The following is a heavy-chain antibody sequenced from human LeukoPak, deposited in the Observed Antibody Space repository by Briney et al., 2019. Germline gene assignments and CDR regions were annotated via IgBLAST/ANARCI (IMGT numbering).Heavy chain of an antibody. D-gene: IGHD2-15*01. CDR1: GGTFHSYI. J-gene: IGHJ4*02. V-gene: IGHV1-69*13. Sequence: ASVKVSCKASGGTFHSYIVTWVRQAPGQGLEWMGGIVPIIGTANYAQKFQGRVTITADDSTSTAYMELRSLRSEDTAIYYCARDQRPSCLGGICYSGDYWGQRTLVTVTS. CDR2: IVPIIGTA. CDR3: ARDQRPSCLGGICYSGDY.